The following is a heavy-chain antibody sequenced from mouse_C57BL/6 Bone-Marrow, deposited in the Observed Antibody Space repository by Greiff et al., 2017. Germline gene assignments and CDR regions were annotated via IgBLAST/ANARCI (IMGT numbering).Heavy chain of an antibody. J-gene: IGHJ2*03. V-gene: IGHV1-26*01. D-gene: IGHD1-1*01. CDR2: IDPNNGGT. CDR1: GYTFTDYY. Sequence: VQLQQSGPELVKPGASVTISCKASGYTFTDYYMHWVKQRPGQSLEWIGDIDPNNGGTSYNQKFKGKATLTVDNSSSTAYMDLRSLTSEDSAVYDCARCDYGSFWYFDYWGQGTSLTVSS. CDR3: ARCDYGSFWYFDY.